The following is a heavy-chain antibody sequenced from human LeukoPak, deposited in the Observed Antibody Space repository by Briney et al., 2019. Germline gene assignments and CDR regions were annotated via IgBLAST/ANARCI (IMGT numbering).Heavy chain of an antibody. J-gene: IGHJ4*02. D-gene: IGHD1-26*01. Sequence: ASVKVSCKASGYTFTSYGISWVRQAPGQGLEWMGWISAYNGNTNYAQKLQGRVTMTTDTSTSTAYMELRSLRSDDTAVYYCARASGSYDNPLFDYWGQGTLVTVSS. CDR2: ISAYNGNT. CDR3: ARASGSYDNPLFDY. CDR1: GYTFTSYG. V-gene: IGHV1-18*01.